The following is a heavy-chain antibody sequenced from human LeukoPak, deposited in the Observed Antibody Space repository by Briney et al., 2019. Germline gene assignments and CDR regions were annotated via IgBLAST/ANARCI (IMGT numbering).Heavy chain of an antibody. CDR2: IYSGGST. CDR3: AREGRSSWSYFDY. Sequence: GGSLRLSCAASGFTVSSNYMSWIRQAPGKGLEWVSVIYSGGSTYYADSVKGRFTISRDNSKNTLYLQMNSLRAEDTAVYYCAREGRSSWSYFDYWGQGTLVTVSS. J-gene: IGHJ4*02. D-gene: IGHD6-13*01. CDR1: GFTVSSNY. V-gene: IGHV3-53*01.